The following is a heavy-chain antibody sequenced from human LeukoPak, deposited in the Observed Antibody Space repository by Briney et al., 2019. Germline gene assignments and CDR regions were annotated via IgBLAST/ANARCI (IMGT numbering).Heavy chain of an antibody. CDR1: GYTFTSYY. Sequence: GASVTVSCKASGYTFTSYYMHWVRQAPGQGLESMGIINPSGGSTSYAQKFQGRVTMTRDTSTSTVYMELSSLRSEDTAVYYCAREDSSGWYVFDYWGQGTLVTVSS. CDR3: AREDSSGWYVFDY. D-gene: IGHD6-19*01. V-gene: IGHV1-46*01. CDR2: INPSGGST. J-gene: IGHJ4*02.